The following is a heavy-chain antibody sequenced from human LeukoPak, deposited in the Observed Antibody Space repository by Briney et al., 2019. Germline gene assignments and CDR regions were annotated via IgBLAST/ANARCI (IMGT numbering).Heavy chain of an antibody. CDR1: GGSISSYY. D-gene: IGHD6-19*01. V-gene: IGHV4-59*06. CDR2: FYYSGST. J-gene: IGHJ4*02. Sequence: SETLSLTCTVSGGSISSYYWSWIRQHPGKGLEWIGYFYYSGSTYYNPSLKSRVTISVDTSKNQFSLKLSSVTAADTAVYYCARDLGYSSGWYPFDYWGQGTLVTVSS. CDR3: ARDLGYSSGWYPFDY.